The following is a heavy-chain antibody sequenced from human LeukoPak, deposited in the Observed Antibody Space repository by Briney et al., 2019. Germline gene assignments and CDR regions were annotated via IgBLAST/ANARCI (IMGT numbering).Heavy chain of an antibody. CDR2: ISSSSSYI. CDR1: GFTFSSYS. CDR3: AREITMVRGVITNYPYYYYYMDV. Sequence: PGGSLRLSCAASGFTFSSYSMNWVRQAPGKGLEWVSSISSSSSYIYYADSVKGRFTISRDNAKNSLYLQMNSLRAEDTAVYYCAREITMVRGVITNYPYYYYYMDVWGKGTTVTISS. J-gene: IGHJ6*03. V-gene: IGHV3-21*04. D-gene: IGHD3-10*01.